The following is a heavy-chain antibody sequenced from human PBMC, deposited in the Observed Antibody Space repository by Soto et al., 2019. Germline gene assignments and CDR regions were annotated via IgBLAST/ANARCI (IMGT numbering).Heavy chain of an antibody. CDR3: CTYPSYYYYYMDV. V-gene: IGHV3-11*01. CDR2: ISSSGSTI. CDR1: GFTFSDYY. D-gene: IGHD2-2*01. Sequence: QVQLVESGGGLVKPGGSLRLSCAASGFTFSDYYMSWIRQAPGKGLEWVSYISSSGSTIYYADSVKGRFTIARDNAKNSLYLQMNSLRAEDTAVYYCCTYPSYYYYYMDVWGKGTTVTVSS. J-gene: IGHJ6*03.